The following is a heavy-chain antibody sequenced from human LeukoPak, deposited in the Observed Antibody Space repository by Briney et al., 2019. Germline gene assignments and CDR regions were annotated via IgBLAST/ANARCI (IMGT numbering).Heavy chain of an antibody. Sequence: SVTVSCKASGGTFSSYTISWVRQAPGQGLAWMGRIIPILGIANYAQKFQGRVTITADKSTSTAYMELSSLRSEDTAVYYCARGEDSSFDYWGQGTLVTVSS. J-gene: IGHJ4*02. CDR3: ARGEDSSFDY. D-gene: IGHD2-15*01. CDR1: GGTFSSYT. V-gene: IGHV1-69*02. CDR2: IIPILGIA.